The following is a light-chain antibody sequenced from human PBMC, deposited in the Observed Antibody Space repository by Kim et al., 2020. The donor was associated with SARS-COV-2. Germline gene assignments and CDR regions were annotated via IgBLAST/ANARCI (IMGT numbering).Light chain of an antibody. Sequence: QVVTISCSGSSSNTGSKTVNWYQHLSGTAPKLLIYSDKQRPSGVPARFSGSKSGTSAFLAISGLQSADEADYYCAAWDDSLNGQVVFGGGTQLTVL. J-gene: IGLJ2*01. CDR1: SSNTGSKT. CDR2: SDK. CDR3: AAWDDSLNGQVV. V-gene: IGLV1-44*01.